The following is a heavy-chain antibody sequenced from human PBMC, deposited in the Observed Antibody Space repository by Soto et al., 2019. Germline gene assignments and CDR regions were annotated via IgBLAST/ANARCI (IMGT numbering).Heavy chain of an antibody. CDR3: AKEGGDIVVVPAAIYYYYGMDV. CDR1: GFTFSSYA. D-gene: IGHD2-2*01. V-gene: IGHV3-23*01. J-gene: IGHJ6*02. CDR2: ISGSGGST. Sequence: EVQLLDSGGGLVQPGGSLRLSCAASGFTFSSYAMSWVRQAPGKGLVWVSAISGSGGSTYYADSVKGRFTISRDNSKNTLYLQMNSMRAEDTAVYYCAKEGGDIVVVPAAIYYYYGMDVWGQGTTVTVSS.